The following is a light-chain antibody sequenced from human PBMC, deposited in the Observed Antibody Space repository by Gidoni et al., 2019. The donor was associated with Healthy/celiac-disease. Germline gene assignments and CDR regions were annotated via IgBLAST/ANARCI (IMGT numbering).Light chain of an antibody. CDR3: RQSYSTPLT. CDR2: ASS. V-gene: IGKV1-39*01. CDR1: QSISSN. Sequence: DIQMTQSPSSLSASVGDRATITCRASQSISSNLNLYQQKPGKAPKLLIYASSSLQCGVPSSFSGSGSGTDFTLTISSRQHEDFATYYCRQSYSTPLTFGGXTKVEIK. J-gene: IGKJ4*01.